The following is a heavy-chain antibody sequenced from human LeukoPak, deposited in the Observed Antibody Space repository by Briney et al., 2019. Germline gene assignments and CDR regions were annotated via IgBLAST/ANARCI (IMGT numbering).Heavy chain of an antibody. J-gene: IGHJ4*02. CDR2: IYYTGST. Sequence: SETLSLTCIVSGDSINTNTYYWGWIRQPPGKGLEWIGSIYYTGSTYYNPSLNSRVTISVDTSKNQFSLKLTSVTAADTAMYYCASHYDILTGYEYWGQGTLVTVSS. V-gene: IGHV4-39*01. D-gene: IGHD3-9*01. CDR1: GDSINTNTYY. CDR3: ASHYDILTGYEY.